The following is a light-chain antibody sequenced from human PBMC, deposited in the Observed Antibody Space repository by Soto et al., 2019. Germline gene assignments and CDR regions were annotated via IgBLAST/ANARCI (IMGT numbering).Light chain of an antibody. CDR2: GAS. J-gene: IGKJ1*01. CDR1: QNINTY. Sequence: EKVMTQSPATLSMSPGERATLSCRASQNINTYLAWYQQKPGQAPRHLIYGASTRATGIPARFSGSGSGTEFTLTISSLQSEDFAVYYCQQYTNWPSWTFGQGTKVEIK. CDR3: QQYTNWPSWT. V-gene: IGKV3-15*01.